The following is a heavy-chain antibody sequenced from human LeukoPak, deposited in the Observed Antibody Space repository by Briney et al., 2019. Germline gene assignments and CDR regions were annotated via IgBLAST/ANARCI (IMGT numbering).Heavy chain of an antibody. J-gene: IGHJ6*02. CDR1: GFTFDDYA. Sequence: GGSLRLSCAASGFTFDDYAMHWVRQGPGKGLEWVSGISWNSGSIGYADSVKGRFTISRDNAKNSLYLQMNSLRAEDTALYYCAKGSYDFYYYGMDVWGQGTTVTVSS. V-gene: IGHV3-9*01. D-gene: IGHD3-3*01. CDR3: AKGSYDFYYYGMDV. CDR2: ISWNSGSI.